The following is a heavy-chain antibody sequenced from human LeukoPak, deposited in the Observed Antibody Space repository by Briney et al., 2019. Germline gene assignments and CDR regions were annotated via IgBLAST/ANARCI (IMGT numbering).Heavy chain of an antibody. D-gene: IGHD1-1*01. CDR1: GFTFSSYA. CDR3: AREEGTTGTTYFDY. Sequence: GGSLRLSCAASGFTFSSYAMHWVRQAPGKGLEWVAVISYDGSNKYYTDSVKGRFTISRDNSKNTLYLQINSLRAEDTAVYYCAREEGTTGTTYFDYWGQGTLVTASS. J-gene: IGHJ4*02. V-gene: IGHV3-30-3*01. CDR2: ISYDGSNK.